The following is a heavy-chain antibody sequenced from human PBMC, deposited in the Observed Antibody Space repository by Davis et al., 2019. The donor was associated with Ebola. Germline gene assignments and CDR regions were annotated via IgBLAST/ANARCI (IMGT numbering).Heavy chain of an antibody. V-gene: IGHV1-8*02. J-gene: IGHJ3*02. CDR1: GGTFSSYA. D-gene: IGHD2-15*01. CDR2: MNPSSGNT. Sequence: AASVKVSCKAFGGTFSSYAITWVRQATGQGLDWMGWMNPSSGNTGYAQKFQGRVTMTRNTSISTAYMELSSLRSGDTAVYYCAFRYGSDAFDIWGQGTMVTVSS. CDR3: AFRYGSDAFDI.